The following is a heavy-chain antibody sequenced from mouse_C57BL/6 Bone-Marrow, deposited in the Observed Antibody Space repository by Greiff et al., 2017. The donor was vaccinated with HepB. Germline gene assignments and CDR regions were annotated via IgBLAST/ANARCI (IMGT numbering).Heavy chain of an antibody. V-gene: IGHV14-1*01. CDR3: TRYEYAMDY. D-gene: IGHD2-14*01. CDR1: GFNITDYY. J-gene: IGHJ4*01. CDR2: IDPEDGDT. Sequence: VQLQQSGAELVRPGDSVKLSCTASGFNITDYYMHWVKQRPEQGLEWIGRIDPEDGDTEYAPKFQGKATMTADTSSNTAYLQLSSLTSEDTAVYYGTRYEYAMDYWGQGASVTGSS.